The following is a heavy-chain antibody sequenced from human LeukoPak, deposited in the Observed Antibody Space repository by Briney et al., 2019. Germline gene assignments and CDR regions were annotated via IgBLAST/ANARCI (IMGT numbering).Heavy chain of an antibody. D-gene: IGHD5-24*01. CDR2: IYYSGST. Sequence: SQTLSLTCTVSGGSISSGGYYWSWIRQHPGKGLEWIGYIYYSGSTYYNPSLKSRVTISVDTSKNQFSLKLSSVTAADTAVYYCARVGDGYSLIFGHFDYWGQGTLVTVSS. CDR3: ARVGDGYSLIFGHFDY. J-gene: IGHJ4*02. CDR1: GGSISSGGYY. V-gene: IGHV4-31*03.